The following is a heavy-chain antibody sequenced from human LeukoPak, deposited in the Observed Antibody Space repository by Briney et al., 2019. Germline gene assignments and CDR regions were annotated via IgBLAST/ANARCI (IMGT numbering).Heavy chain of an antibody. V-gene: IGHV3-7*01. CDR2: IKQDGSEK. J-gene: IGHJ4*02. Sequence: PGGSLRLSCAASGFTFSSYWMSWVRQAPGKGLEWVANIKQDGSEKNYVDSVKGRFTISRDNAKNSLYLQMNSLRAEDTAVYYCARAAHYDFWSGPPDYWGQGTLVTVSS. D-gene: IGHD3-3*01. CDR1: GFTFSSYW. CDR3: ARAAHYDFWSGPPDY.